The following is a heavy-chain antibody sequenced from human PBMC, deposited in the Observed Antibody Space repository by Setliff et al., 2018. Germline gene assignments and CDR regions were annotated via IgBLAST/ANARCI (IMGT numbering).Heavy chain of an antibody. V-gene: IGHV1-69*13. CDR1: GDTLTTYA. CDR2: IIPIFGSP. D-gene: IGHD1-1*01. J-gene: IGHJ4*02. Sequence: SVKVSCQASGDTLTTYAIHWVRQAPGQGLEWMGMIIPIFGSPHDAQRFQDRVIITADVSTRTAYMDLSSLRSEDAAIYYCARDSQLGFYYFDSWGRGTLVTVSS. CDR3: ARDSQLGFYYFDS.